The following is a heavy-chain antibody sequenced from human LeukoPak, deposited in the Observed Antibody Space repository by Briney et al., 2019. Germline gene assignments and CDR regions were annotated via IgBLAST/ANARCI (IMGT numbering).Heavy chain of an antibody. CDR2: IYYSGST. CDR1: GGSISSSSYY. CDR3: ARPSSLELLWFDP. V-gene: IGHV4-39*01. D-gene: IGHD1-7*01. Sequence: SETLSLTCTVSGGSISSSSYYWGWIRQPPGKGLEWIGSIYYSGSTYYNPSLKSRVTISVDTSKNQFSLKLSSVTAADTAVYYCARPSSLELLWFDPWGQGTLVTVSS. J-gene: IGHJ5*02.